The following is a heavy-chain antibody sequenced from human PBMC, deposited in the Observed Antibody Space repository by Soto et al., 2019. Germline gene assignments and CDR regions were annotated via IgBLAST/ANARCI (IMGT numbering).Heavy chain of an antibody. CDR1: GYTFTSYA. D-gene: IGHD5-12*01. Sequence: ASVKVSCKASGYTFTSYAMHWVRQAPGQRLECMGWINAGNGNTKYSQKFQGRVTITRXTXXSXXXMXLXXLRXEDTAVYYCARGNSGYKFDPWGQGTLVTVSS. J-gene: IGHJ5*02. CDR2: INAGNGNT. CDR3: ARGNSGYKFDP. V-gene: IGHV1-3*01.